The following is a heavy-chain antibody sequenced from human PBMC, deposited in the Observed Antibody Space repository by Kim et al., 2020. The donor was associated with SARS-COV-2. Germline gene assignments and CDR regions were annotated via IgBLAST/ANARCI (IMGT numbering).Heavy chain of an antibody. CDR3: VKAGYTSSWSPYLDY. Sequence: GGSLRLSCSASGFTFSDYPMHWVRQTPGKGLEYVSAITSNGGNTFYADSVKGRFSISRDNFKNTLYLQMSSVRPEDTAVYYCVKAGYTSSWSPYLDYWG. J-gene: IGHJ4*01. CDR2: ITSNGGNT. CDR1: GFTFSDYP. V-gene: IGHV3-64D*06. D-gene: IGHD6-13*01.